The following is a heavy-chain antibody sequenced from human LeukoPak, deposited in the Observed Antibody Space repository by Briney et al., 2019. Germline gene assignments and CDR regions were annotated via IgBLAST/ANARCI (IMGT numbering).Heavy chain of an antibody. CDR2: IYSSGST. Sequence: GGSLRLSCAASGFTVSSNHMSWARQAPGKGLEWVSVIYSSGSTYYADSVKGRFNISRDNSKNTLYLQMNSLRAEDTAVYYCARDHGWFDPWGQGTLVTVSS. CDR3: ARDHGWFDP. J-gene: IGHJ5*02. V-gene: IGHV3-53*01. CDR1: GFTVSSNH.